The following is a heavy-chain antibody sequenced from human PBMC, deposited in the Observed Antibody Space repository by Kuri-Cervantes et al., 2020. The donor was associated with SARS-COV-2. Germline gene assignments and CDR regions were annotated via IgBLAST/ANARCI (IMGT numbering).Heavy chain of an antibody. D-gene: IGHD3-10*01. V-gene: IGHV1-2*02. CDR3: ARGSIFSDTGGWYFDY. Sequence: ASVKVSCKASGYTFTGYYMRWVRQAPGQGLEWMGWINPNSGGTNYAQKFQGRVTMTRDTSISTAYMELSRLRSDDAAVYYCARGSIFSDTGGWYFDYWGQGTPVTVSS. CDR1: GYTFTGYY. J-gene: IGHJ4*02. CDR2: INPNSGGT.